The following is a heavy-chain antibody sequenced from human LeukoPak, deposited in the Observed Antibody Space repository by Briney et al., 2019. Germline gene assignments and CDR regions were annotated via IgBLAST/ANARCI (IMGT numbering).Heavy chain of an antibody. CDR2: IYTSGST. J-gene: IGHJ3*02. V-gene: IGHV4-4*07. CDR3: ARDPNYYDILTGYYMMYAFDI. D-gene: IGHD3-9*01. Sequence: SETLSLTCTVSGGSISSYYWSWIRQPAGKGLEWIGRIYTSGSTNYNPSLKSRVTMSVDTSKNQFSLRLSSVTAADTAVYYWARDPNYYDILTGYYMMYAFDIWGQGTMVTVSS. CDR1: GGSISSYY.